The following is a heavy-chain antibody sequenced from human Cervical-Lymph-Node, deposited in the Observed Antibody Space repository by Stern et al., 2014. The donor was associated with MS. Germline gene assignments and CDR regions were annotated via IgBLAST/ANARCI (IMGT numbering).Heavy chain of an antibody. CDR1: GSPFTASS. V-gene: IGHV7-4-1*02. D-gene: IGHD6-13*01. CDR3: ARSQPFSY. J-gene: IGHJ4*02. Sequence: QLEQSGSELKQPGASVTVSCRVSGSPFTASSISWGRQAHGRGLECMGWINTRTGNPTYALDFTGRFVFSLDTSVSAAVLQISSLKADDTAVYYCARSQPFSYWGQGTRVTVSP. CDR2: INTRTGNP.